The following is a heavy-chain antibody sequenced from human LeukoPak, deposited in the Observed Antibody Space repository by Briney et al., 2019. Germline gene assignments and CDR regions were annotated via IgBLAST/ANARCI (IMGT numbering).Heavy chain of an antibody. J-gene: IGHJ3*02. CDR2: IKQDGSEK. D-gene: IGHD5-24*01. CDR3: ARDQGRDGYNFSDSRPQTLYAFDI. Sequence: GGSLRLSCAASGFTFSSYWMTWVRQAPGKGLEWVANIKQDGSEKYYVDSVKGRFTISRDNAKNSLYLQMNSLRAEDTAVYYCARDQGRDGYNFSDSRPQTLYAFDIWGQGTMVTVSS. CDR1: GFTFSSYW. V-gene: IGHV3-7*01.